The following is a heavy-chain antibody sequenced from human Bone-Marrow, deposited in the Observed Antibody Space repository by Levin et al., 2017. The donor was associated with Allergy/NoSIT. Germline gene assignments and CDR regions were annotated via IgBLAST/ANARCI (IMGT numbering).Heavy chain of an antibody. V-gene: IGHV3-9*01. CDR3: AKDFGRRDGYNGFDY. Sequence: GGSLRLSCAASGFSFDDYAMHWVRQAPGQGLEWVSGTSWNSDSRRYADSVKGRFTISRDNAKNSLYLQMSSLRPEDTALYYCAKDFGRRDGYNGFDYWGPGTLVTVSS. J-gene: IGHJ4*02. CDR1: GFSFDDYA. CDR2: TSWNSDSR. D-gene: IGHD5-24*01.